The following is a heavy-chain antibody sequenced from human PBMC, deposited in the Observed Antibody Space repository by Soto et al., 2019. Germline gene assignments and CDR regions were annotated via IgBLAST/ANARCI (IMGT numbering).Heavy chain of an antibody. CDR1: GFTFSSYG. V-gene: IGHV3-33*01. D-gene: IGHD6-25*01. CDR2: IWYDGSNK. J-gene: IGHJ6*02. Sequence: GGSLRLSCAASGFTFSSYGMHWVRQAPGKGLEWVAVIWYDGSNKYYADPVKGRFTISRDNSKNTLYLQMNSLRAEDTAVYYCARDRLQVGYYYYYGMDVWGQGTTVTVSS. CDR3: ARDRLQVGYYYYYGMDV.